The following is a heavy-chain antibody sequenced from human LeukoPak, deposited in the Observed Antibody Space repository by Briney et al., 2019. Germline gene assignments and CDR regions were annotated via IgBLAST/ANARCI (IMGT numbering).Heavy chain of an antibody. D-gene: IGHD3-10*01. V-gene: IGHV3-48*03. J-gene: IGHJ4*02. Sequence: PGGSLRLSCAASGFTFSNYEMNWVRQAPGKGLEWVSYISSVGTTIYYADSVKGRFTISRDNAKNSLYLQMNSLRAEDTAVYYCARDGKGRNRIGYYFDYWGQGTLVTVSS. CDR1: GFTFSNYE. CDR3: ARDGKGRNRIGYYFDY. CDR2: ISSVGTTI.